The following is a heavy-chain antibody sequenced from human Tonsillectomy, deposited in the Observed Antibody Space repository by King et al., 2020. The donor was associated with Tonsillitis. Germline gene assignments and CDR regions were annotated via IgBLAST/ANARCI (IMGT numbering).Heavy chain of an antibody. CDR1: GYSFTTYW. Sequence: VQLVESGAEVKKPGESLRISCKGSGYSFTTYWITWVRQMPGKGLEWMGTIVPSDSYTNYSPSFQGHVTISADKSINNAYLQWSSLKASDTAMYYCAGTEGIASAGTFLDYWGQGTLVTVSS. D-gene: IGHD6-13*01. CDR3: AGTEGIASAGTFLDY. J-gene: IGHJ4*02. V-gene: IGHV5-10-1*03. CDR2: IVPSDSYT.